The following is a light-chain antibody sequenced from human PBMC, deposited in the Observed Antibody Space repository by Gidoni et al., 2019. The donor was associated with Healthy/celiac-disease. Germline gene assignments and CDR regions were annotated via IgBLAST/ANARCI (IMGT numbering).Light chain of an antibody. Sequence: EIVLTQSPATLSLSPGERATLSCRASPSVSIYLAWYQQKPGQAPRLLIYDASNRATGIPARFSGSGSGTDFTLTISSLEPEDFAVYYCQQRSNWPPVFTFGPGTKVDIK. V-gene: IGKV3-11*01. CDR2: DAS. J-gene: IGKJ3*01. CDR1: PSVSIY. CDR3: QQRSNWPPVFT.